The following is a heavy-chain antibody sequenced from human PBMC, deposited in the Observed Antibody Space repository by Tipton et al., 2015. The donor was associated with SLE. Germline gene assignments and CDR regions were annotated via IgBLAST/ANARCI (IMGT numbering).Heavy chain of an antibody. CDR3: ARGGVGGYDYFDT. J-gene: IGHJ4*02. CDR2: IWCGGTT. CDR1: GYSISSNNF. Sequence: PGLVKPSDTLSLTCGVSGYSISSNNFWGWIRQPPGKGLEWIGYIWCGGTTHYNPSLKSRVTMSVDTSKNQFSLRLSSVTAADTAVYYCARGGVGGYDYFDTWGQGTLVTVSS. D-gene: IGHD5-12*01. V-gene: IGHV4-28*03.